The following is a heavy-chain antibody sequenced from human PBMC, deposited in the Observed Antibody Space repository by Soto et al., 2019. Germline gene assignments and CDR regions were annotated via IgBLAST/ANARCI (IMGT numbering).Heavy chain of an antibody. CDR2: TSYSGST. V-gene: IGHV4-30-4*01. D-gene: IGHD2-15*01. CDR1: GGSFSSGDYY. J-gene: IGHJ5*02. Sequence: PSETLSLTCTVSGGSFSSGDYYWSWIRQPPGKGLEWIGYTSYSGSTYYIPSLKSRVAISVDTSKNQFSLKLSSVTAADTAVYYCARGGYCSGGRCYNWFDPWGQGTLVTVSS. CDR3: ARGGYCSGGRCYNWFDP.